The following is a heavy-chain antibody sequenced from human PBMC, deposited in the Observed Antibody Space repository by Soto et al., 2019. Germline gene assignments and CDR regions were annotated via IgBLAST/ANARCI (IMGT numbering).Heavy chain of an antibody. D-gene: IGHD3-22*01. CDR1: GGSISSGGYS. Sequence: QLQLQESGSGLVKPSQTLSLTCAVSGGSISSGGYSWSWIRQPPGKGLEWIGYIYHSGSTYYNPSLKSRVTISVDRSKNQFSLKLSSVTAADTAVYYCARVAHDSSGYSLDYWGQGTLVTVSS. J-gene: IGHJ4*02. V-gene: IGHV4-30-2*01. CDR3: ARVAHDSSGYSLDY. CDR2: IYHSGST.